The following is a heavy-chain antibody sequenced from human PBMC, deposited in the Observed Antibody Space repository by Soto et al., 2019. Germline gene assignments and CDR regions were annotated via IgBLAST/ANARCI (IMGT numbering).Heavy chain of an antibody. Sequence: QMQLVQSGAEVKKPGASVKVSCKASGYTFTSYDINWVRQATGQGLEYLGWMNPNSGNTGYVQKFQGRVTMTRDTSISTAYMELSSLRSEDTAVYFCARGVKYGAYSRWFDPWGQGTLVTVSS. CDR2: MNPNSGNT. V-gene: IGHV1-8*01. D-gene: IGHD4-17*01. J-gene: IGHJ5*02. CDR1: GYTFTSYD. CDR3: ARGVKYGAYSRWFDP.